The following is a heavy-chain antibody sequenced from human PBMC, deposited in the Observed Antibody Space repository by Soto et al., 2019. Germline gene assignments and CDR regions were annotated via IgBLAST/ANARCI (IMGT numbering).Heavy chain of an antibody. V-gene: IGHV3-30-3*01. CDR3: ARPWGQLSTYYYGMDT. CDR2: ISYDGDNK. J-gene: IGHJ6*02. D-gene: IGHD3-16*01. CDR1: GFTFRNYA. Sequence: GGSLRLSCAASGFTFRNYAMHWVRQAPGKGLEWVATISYDGDNKYYTDSVKGPFTISRDNSKNTLYLQMNSLRPEDTAVYYCARPWGQLSTYYYGMDTWGQGTTVTVSS.